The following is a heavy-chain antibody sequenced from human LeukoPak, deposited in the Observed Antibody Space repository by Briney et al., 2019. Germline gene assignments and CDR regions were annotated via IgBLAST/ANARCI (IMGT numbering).Heavy chain of an antibody. J-gene: IGHJ2*01. Sequence: GGSLRLSYAASGFTFSSYSMNWVRQAPGKGLEWVSFISCSSCYKYYADSVEGRVTISRDNAKNSLYLQMDSLRAEDTAVYYCARPSYSSSSPWYFDLWGRGTMVSVSS. CDR1: GFTFSSYS. CDR3: ARPSYSSSSPWYFDL. V-gene: IGHV3-21*01. CDR2: ISCSSCYK. D-gene: IGHD6-6*01.